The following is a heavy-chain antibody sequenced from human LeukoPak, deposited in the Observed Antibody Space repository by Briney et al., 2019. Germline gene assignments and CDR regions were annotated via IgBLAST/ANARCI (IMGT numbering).Heavy chain of an antibody. D-gene: IGHD3-22*01. CDR1: GITLSNYG. J-gene: IGHJ4*02. CDR2: ISDTGGRT. CDR3: AKRGVVIRVILVGFHKEAYYFDS. V-gene: IGHV3-23*01. Sequence: GGSLRLSCAVSGITLSNYGMTWVRQAPGKGLEWAAGISDTGGRTNYADSVKGRFTISRDNPKNTLYLQMNSLRAEDTAVYFCAKRGVVIRVILVGFHKEAYYFDSWGQGALVTVSS.